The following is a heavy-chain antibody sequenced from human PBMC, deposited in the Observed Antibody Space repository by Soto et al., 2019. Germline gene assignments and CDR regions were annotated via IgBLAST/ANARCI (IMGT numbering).Heavy chain of an antibody. CDR1: AGSINSYY. J-gene: IGHJ4*02. CDR2: IYFSGSA. V-gene: IGHV4-59*08. Sequence: SETLSLTCTFSAGSINSYYWSLIRQPPGKGLEWIGNIYFSGSANCNPPLKSRVTISVDTSMNQFSLMLSSVTAADTAVYYCARLKPSLPFDYWGQGTLVTVSS. CDR3: ARLKPSLPFDY. D-gene: IGHD3-10*01.